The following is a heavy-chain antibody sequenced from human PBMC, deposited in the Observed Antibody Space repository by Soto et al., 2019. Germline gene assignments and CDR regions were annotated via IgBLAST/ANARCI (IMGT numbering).Heavy chain of an antibody. D-gene: IGHD3-10*01. J-gene: IGHJ6*01. CDR1: GGTFSNYA. V-gene: IGHV1-69*12. CDR3: ARDLLGFGYTYGDV. Sequence: QVQLVQSGAEVKKHGSSVKVSCKASGGTFSNYALISWVRQAPGQGLEWMGGIIPIDATVNYAQKFQGRITITADESMTTAYMDLGSLRSEDTAVYYCARDLLGFGYTYGDVWGQGTTVTVSS. CDR2: IIPIDATV.